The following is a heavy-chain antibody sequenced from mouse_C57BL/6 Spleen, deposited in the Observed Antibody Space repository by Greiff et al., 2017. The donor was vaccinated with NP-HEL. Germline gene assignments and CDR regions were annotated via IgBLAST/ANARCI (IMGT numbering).Heavy chain of an antibody. V-gene: IGHV1-61*01. J-gene: IGHJ4*01. CDR2: IYPFDSET. D-gene: IGHD3-2*02. CDR1: GYTFTSSW. Sequence: QVQLQQPGAELVRPGSSVKLSCKASGYTFTSSWMDWVKQSPGQGLEWIGNIYPFDSETHYNQKFKDKATLTVDKSSSTAYMQLSSLTSEDSAVYYCARDSSGPYAMDYWGQGTSVTVSS. CDR3: ARDSSGPYAMDY.